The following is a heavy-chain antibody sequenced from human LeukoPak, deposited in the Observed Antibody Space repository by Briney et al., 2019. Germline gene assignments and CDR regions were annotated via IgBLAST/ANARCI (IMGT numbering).Heavy chain of an antibody. CDR2: ITGSAVVT. CDR3: AKSQAFYGDYEFDY. Sequence: GGSLRLSCTASGFIFSSYSMNWVRQAPGKGLEWVATITGSAVVTKYADSVKGRLTISRDNSKDTLYLHMHRLRAEDTAFYYCAKSQAFYGDYEFDYWGQGTLVTVSS. V-gene: IGHV3-23*01. CDR1: GFIFSSYS. D-gene: IGHD4-17*01. J-gene: IGHJ4*02.